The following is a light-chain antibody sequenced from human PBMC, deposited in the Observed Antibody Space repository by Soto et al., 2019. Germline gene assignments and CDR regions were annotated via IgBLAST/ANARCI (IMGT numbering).Light chain of an antibody. CDR3: QQRSNWFT. V-gene: IGKV3-15*01. Sequence: ETVMTQSPATLSVSPGERATLSCRASQSVSSNLAWYQQKPGQAPRLLIYGASTRATGIPARFSGSGSGTDFTLTISSLEPEDFAVYYCQQRSNWFTFGQGTRLEIK. CDR2: GAS. J-gene: IGKJ5*01. CDR1: QSVSSN.